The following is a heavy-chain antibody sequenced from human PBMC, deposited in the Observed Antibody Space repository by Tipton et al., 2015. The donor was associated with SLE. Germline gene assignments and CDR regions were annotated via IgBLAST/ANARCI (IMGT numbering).Heavy chain of an antibody. J-gene: IGHJ3*02. D-gene: IGHD3-10*01. CDR1: GDSIGSNYYR. CDR3: ARWYYGSGSYAFDI. CDR2: VSYSGKT. Sequence: TLSLTCSVSGDSIGSNYYRWGWIRQPPGKGLEWIGSVSYSGKTYYNPSLQSRLTISVDTSKGQFSLKLSSVTAADTAVYYCARWYYGSGSYAFDIWGQGTMVTVSS. V-gene: IGHV4-39*07.